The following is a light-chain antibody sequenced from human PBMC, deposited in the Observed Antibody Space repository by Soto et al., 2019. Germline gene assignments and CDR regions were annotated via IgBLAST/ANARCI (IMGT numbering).Light chain of an antibody. V-gene: IGKV1-39*01. CDR1: QSISSY. CDR3: QHIHSIPIT. CDR2: AAS. Sequence: DIQMTQSPSSLSASVGDRVTITCRASQSISSYLNWYQQKPGKAPKLLIYAASSLQSGVPSRFSGSGSGTHFILTISSLQPEDFATYYRQHIHSIPITFGQGTRLEIK. J-gene: IGKJ5*01.